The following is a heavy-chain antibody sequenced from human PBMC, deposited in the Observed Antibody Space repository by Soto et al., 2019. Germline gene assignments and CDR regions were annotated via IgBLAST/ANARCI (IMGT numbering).Heavy chain of an antibody. CDR3: ARESEDLTSNFAY. J-gene: IGHJ4*02. V-gene: IGHV3-21*06. CDR1: GFTFTRYS. CDR2: ISSTTNYI. Sequence: GGSLRLSCAASGFTFTRYSMNWVRQAPGKGLEWVSSISSTTNYIYYGDSMKGRFTISRDNAKNSLYLEMNSLRAEDTAVYYCARESEDLTSNFAYWGQGTLVTVSS.